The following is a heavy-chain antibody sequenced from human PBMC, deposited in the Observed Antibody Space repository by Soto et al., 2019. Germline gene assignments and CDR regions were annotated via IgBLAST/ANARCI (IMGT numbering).Heavy chain of an antibody. CDR2: IYYSGST. CDR3: VRHRAAVSGDYSPFDY. V-gene: IGHV4-31*03. D-gene: IGHD4-17*01. J-gene: IGHJ4*02. Sequence: QVQLQESGPGLVKPSQTLSLTCTVSGGSISSGGYYWSWIRQHPGKGLEWIGYIYYSGSTYYNPSLKSRVTISVDTSKNQFSLKLSSVTAADTAVYYCVRHRAAVSGDYSPFDYWGQGTLVTVSS. CDR1: GGSISSGGYY.